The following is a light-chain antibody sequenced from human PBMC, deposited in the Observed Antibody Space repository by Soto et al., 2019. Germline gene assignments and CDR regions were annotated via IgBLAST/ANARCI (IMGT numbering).Light chain of an antibody. CDR3: QQYHNSPVT. CDR1: QEISNH. Sequence: DIQMTQSPSSLSASVGDRVTITCRASQEISNHLAWFQQKPGKPPKSRIYDASSLQSGVPSKISRSGSGTDFTLTISSLQPEDFVTYYCQQYHNSPVTFGGGTKVEIK. J-gene: IGKJ4*01. CDR2: DAS. V-gene: IGKV1-16*02.